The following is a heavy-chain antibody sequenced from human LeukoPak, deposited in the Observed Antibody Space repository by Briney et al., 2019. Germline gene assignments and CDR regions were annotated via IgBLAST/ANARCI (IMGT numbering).Heavy chain of an antibody. J-gene: IGHJ3*02. CDR3: ARLRADDCSGGSCYSGGHAFDI. CDR1: GGSISSYY. V-gene: IGHV4-59*08. D-gene: IGHD2-15*01. Sequence: PSETLSLTCTVSGGSISSYYWSWIRQPPGKGLEWIGYIYYSGSTNYNPSLKSRVTISVDTSKNQFSLKLSSVTAADTAVYYCARLRADDCSGGSCYSGGHAFDIWGQGTMVTVSS. CDR2: IYYSGST.